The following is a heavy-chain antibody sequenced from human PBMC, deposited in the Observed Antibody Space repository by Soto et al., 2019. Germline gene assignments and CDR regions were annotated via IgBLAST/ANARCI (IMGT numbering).Heavy chain of an antibody. J-gene: IGHJ4*02. D-gene: IGHD3-10*01. CDR1: GFTFSTYG. V-gene: IGHV3-30*03. CDR3: ARGNDYNSATFDY. CDR2: ISYDRRNE. Sequence: GGSLRLSCEASGFTFSTYGMHWVRQAPGKGLEWVAVISYDRRNENYVDSVKGRFTISRDNSKNTLYLQINSLRIDDTAVFYCARGNDYNSATFDYWGQGAQVTVSS.